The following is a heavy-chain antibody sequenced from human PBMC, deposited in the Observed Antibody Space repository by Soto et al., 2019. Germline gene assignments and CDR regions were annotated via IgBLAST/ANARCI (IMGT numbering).Heavy chain of an antibody. V-gene: IGHV4-39*01. CDR1: GGSISSSSYY. J-gene: IGHJ4*02. D-gene: IGHD4-17*01. CDR2: IYYSGST. Sequence: NPSETLSLTCTVSGGSISSSSYYWGWIRQPPGKGLEWIGSIYYSGSTYCNPSLKSRVTISVDTSKNQFSLKLSSVTAADTAVYYCARRAYGDYGAFDYWGQGTLVTVSS. CDR3: ARRAYGDYGAFDY.